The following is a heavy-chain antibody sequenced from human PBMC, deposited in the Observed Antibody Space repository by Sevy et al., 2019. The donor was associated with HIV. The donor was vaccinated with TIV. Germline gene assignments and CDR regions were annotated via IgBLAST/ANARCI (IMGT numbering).Heavy chain of an antibody. D-gene: IGHD3-3*01. CDR3: ARRPRNSYTVFGNYYFDY. CDR1: GGSIRDNTYF. CDR2: MYYSGST. V-gene: IGHV4-39*01. Sequence: SETLSLTCTVSGGSIRDNTYFWGWIRQPPGKGLEWIGSMYYSGSTYYNPSLKSRVTISVDASKNQFSLMWISVTAADTAVYFCARRPRNSYTVFGNYYFDYWGQGTLVTVSS. J-gene: IGHJ4*02.